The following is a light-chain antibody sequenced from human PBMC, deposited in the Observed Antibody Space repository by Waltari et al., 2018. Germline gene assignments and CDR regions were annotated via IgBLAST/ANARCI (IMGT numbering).Light chain of an antibody. CDR3: ISFTSSVTYV. CDR1: SSYIGSYKY. J-gene: IGLJ1*01. Sequence: QSALPQPASVSGSPGQSINLSCTGTSSYIGSYKYFSWYQQHPGKAPKLIIYEVSNRPSGVSNRFSGSKSGNTASLSISGLQAEDEADYYCISFTSSVTYVFGTGTRVTVV. V-gene: IGLV2-14*01. CDR2: EVS.